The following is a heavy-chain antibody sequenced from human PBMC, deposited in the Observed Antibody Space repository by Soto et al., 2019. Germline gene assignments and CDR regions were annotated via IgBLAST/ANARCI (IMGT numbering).Heavy chain of an antibody. D-gene: IGHD6-19*01. CDR3: ARPKGTYSSGYYYFDF. CDR2: IIPLFGTA. Sequence: QVQLEQSGAEVKQPGSSVRVSCKTSGGTFSTYAINWVRQAPGQGLEWMGAIIPLFGTADYSQKFQGRVTSTADESTSTAYMGMSSLRSDDTAVYFCARPKGTYSSGYYYFDFWGQGTLVTVSS. J-gene: IGHJ4*02. CDR1: GGTFSTYA. V-gene: IGHV1-69*01.